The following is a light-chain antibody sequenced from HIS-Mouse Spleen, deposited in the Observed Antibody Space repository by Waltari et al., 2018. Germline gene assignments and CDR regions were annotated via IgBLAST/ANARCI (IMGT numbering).Light chain of an antibody. CDR1: SSHVGSYNR. V-gene: IGLV2-18*02. J-gene: IGLJ1*01. Sequence: QSALTQPPSVSGSPGQSVTISCTGTSSHVGSYNRVSWYQQPPGTAPKLMIYEVSNRPSGVPDCFSGSMSVNMACLTIPGLQAEDEADYYCSSYTSRSTVFGTGTKLTVL. CDR2: EVS. CDR3: SSYTSRSTV.